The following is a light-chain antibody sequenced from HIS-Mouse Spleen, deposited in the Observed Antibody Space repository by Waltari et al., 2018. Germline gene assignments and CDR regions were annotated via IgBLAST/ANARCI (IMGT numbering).Light chain of an antibody. CDR3: QVWDSSSDHYV. CDR2: EVS. Sequence: QSALTQPPSVSGSPGQSVTISCTGTSSDVGSYNRVSWYQQPPGTAPKLMIYEVSNRPSGIPERFSGSNSGNTATLTISRVEAGDEADYYCQVWDSSSDHYVFGTGTKVTVL. J-gene: IGLJ1*01. CDR1: SSDVGSYNR. V-gene: IGLV2-18*01.